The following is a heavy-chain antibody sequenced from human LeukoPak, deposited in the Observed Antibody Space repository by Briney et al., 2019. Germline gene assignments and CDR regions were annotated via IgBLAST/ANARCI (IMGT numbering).Heavy chain of an antibody. CDR2: ISYDGNNK. Sequence: GGSLRLSCAASGFTFSSYWMSWVRQAPGKGLEWVALISYDGNNKYYADSVKGRFTISRDNSKNTLYLQMNSLKSEDTAVYYCARAKPKNMVRGLIMRRESRYYFDYWGQGTLVTVSS. J-gene: IGHJ4*02. CDR3: ARAKPKNMVRGLIMRRESRYYFDY. V-gene: IGHV3-30*03. CDR1: GFTFSSYW. D-gene: IGHD3-10*01.